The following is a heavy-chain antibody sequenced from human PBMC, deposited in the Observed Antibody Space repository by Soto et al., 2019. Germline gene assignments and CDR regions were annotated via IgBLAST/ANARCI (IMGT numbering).Heavy chain of an antibody. J-gene: IGHJ4*02. D-gene: IGHD6-13*01. CDR1: GYTFTSYY. CDR2: INPSGGST. CDR3: ARGYSSSYWPRYFDY. V-gene: IGHV1-46*01. Sequence: ASVKVSCKASGYTFTSYYMHWVRQAPGQGLEWMGIINPSGGSTSYAQKFQGRVTMTRDTSTSTVYMGLSSLRSEDTAVYYCARGYSSSYWPRYFDYWGQGTLVTVSS.